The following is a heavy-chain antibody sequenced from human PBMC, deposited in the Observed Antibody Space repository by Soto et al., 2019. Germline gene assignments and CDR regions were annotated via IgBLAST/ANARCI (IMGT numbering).Heavy chain of an antibody. V-gene: IGHV3-30-3*01. CDR1: GFTFSSYA. Sequence: GWSLRLSCAASGFTFSSYAMHLVRQAPGKGLEWVAVISYDGSNKYYADSVKGRFTIPRDNSKKTLYLQMNSLGAEDTAVYYCARASGGNSAVYWGQGTLVTVSS. D-gene: IGHD2-15*01. CDR2: ISYDGSNK. CDR3: ARASGGNSAVY. J-gene: IGHJ4*02.